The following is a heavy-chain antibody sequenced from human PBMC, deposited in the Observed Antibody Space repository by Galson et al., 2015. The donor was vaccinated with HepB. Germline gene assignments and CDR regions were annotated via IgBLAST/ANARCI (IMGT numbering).Heavy chain of an antibody. CDR2: IIPIFGTA. Sequence: SVKVSCKASGGTFSSYAISWVRQAPGQGLEWMGGIIPIFGTANYAQKFQGRVTITADESTSTAYMELSSLRSEDTAVYYCARARFFGVIYYYYYYMDVWGKGTTVTVSS. V-gene: IGHV1-69*13. J-gene: IGHJ6*03. CDR1: GGTFSSYA. D-gene: IGHD3-3*01. CDR3: ARARFFGVIYYYYYYMDV.